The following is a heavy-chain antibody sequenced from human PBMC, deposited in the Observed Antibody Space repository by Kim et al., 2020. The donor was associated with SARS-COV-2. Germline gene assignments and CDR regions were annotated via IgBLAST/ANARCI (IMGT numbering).Heavy chain of an antibody. V-gene: IGHV4-31*02. Sequence: PSLKSRATISVDTSKSQFSLKLSSVTAADTAVYYCARGRANWNDGYYFDYWGQGTLVTVSS. J-gene: IGHJ4*02. D-gene: IGHD1-1*01. CDR3: ARGRANWNDGYYFDY.